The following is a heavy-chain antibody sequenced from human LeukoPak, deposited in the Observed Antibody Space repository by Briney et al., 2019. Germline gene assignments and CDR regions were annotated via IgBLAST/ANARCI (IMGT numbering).Heavy chain of an antibody. Sequence: SETLSLTCAVYGGSFSGYYWSWIRQPPGKGLEWIGEINHSGSTNYNPSLKSRVTISVDTSKNQFSLKLSSVTAADTAVYYCARDLSGGVPYYYYYMDVWGKGTTVTVSS. D-gene: IGHD3-16*02. CDR1: GGSFSGYY. CDR3: ARDLSGGVPYYYYYMDV. J-gene: IGHJ6*03. V-gene: IGHV4-34*01. CDR2: INHSGST.